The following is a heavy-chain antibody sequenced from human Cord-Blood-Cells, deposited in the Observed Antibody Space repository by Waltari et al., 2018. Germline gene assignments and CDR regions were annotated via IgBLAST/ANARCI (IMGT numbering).Heavy chain of an antibody. J-gene: IGHJ4*02. V-gene: IGHV1-2*06. CDR3: ARETGGVTIFGVVDY. CDR2: SNPNSGGT. CDR1: GYTFTGYY. D-gene: IGHD3-3*01. Sequence: QVQLVQSGAEVKKPGASVKVSCKASGYTFTGYYMHWGRQAPGQGLGGMGRSNPNSGGTNYAQKFQGRVTMTRDTSISTAYMELSRLRSDDTAVYYCARETGGVTIFGVVDYWGQGTLVTVSS.